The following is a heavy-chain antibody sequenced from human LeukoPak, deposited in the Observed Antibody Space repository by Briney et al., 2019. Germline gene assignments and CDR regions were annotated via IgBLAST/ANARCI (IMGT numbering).Heavy chain of an antibody. CDR1: GFTFSNHW. Sequence: GSLRLSCGASGFTFSNHWMHWVRQVPGKGLVWVSRINGDGSRTSYADSVKGRFTISRDNAKNTVYLQMNSLRAEDTALYYCARDRGSTEFDYWGQGTLVTVSS. D-gene: IGHD2-2*01. V-gene: IGHV3-74*01. CDR3: ARDRGSTEFDY. J-gene: IGHJ4*02. CDR2: INGDGSRT.